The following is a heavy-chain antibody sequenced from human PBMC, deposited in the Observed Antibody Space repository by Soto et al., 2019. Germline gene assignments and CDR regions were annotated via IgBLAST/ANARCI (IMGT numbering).Heavy chain of an antibody. CDR1: GYTFTSYG. V-gene: IGHV1-2*02. CDR3: AREKYYDSSGYYHYFDY. Sequence: ASVKVSGKTSGYTFTSYGISWVRQAPGQGLEWMGWINPNSGGTNYAQKFQGRVTMTRDTSISTAYMELSRLRSDDTAVYYCAREKYYDSSGYYHYFDYWGQGTLVTAPQ. CDR2: INPNSGGT. J-gene: IGHJ4*02. D-gene: IGHD3-22*01.